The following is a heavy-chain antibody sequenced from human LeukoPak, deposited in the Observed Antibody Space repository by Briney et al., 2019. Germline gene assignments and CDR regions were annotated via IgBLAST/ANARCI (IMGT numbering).Heavy chain of an antibody. J-gene: IGHJ6*02. CDR3: AREVVIVPDYFYYGLDV. Sequence: GGSLRLSCLASGFTFNTYWMNWVRQAPGKGLEWVANINQEGSEKYYVDSVKDRFTISRDNAKNSLYLQMNSLRAEDTAVYYCAREVVIVPDYFYYGLDVWGQGTTVTVSS. CDR2: INQEGSEK. V-gene: IGHV3-7*03. D-gene: IGHD2/OR15-2a*01. CDR1: GFTFNTYW.